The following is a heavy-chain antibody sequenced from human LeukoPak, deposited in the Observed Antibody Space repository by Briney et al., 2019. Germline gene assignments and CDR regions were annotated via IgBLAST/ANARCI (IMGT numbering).Heavy chain of an antibody. CDR1: GFTFSTYG. J-gene: IGHJ5*02. CDR2: MLSDVINN. Sequence: PGGSLRLSCAASGFTFSTYGMHWVRQAPGEGLEWGALMLSDVINNYYADSVKVRFTISRHNSKNTLYLQMHILTADDPPVYYCPKEYVSYGSGSYYIAWGQGTLVTVSS. D-gene: IGHD3-10*01. CDR3: PKEYVSYGSGSYYIA. V-gene: IGHV3-30*18.